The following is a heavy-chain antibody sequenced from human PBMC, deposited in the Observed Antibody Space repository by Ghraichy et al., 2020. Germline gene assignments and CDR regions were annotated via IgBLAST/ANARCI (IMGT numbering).Heavy chain of an antibody. V-gene: IGHV4-31*03. CDR1: GGSISSGGYY. CDR2: IYYSGST. J-gene: IGHJ4*02. D-gene: IGHD6-13*01. Sequence: SETLSLTCTVSGGSISSGGYYWSWIRQHPGKGLEWIGYIYYSGSTYYNPSLKSRVTISVDTSKNQFSLKLSSVTAADTAVYYCARAMYSSSWYRFDYWGQGTLVTVSS. CDR3: ARAMYSSSWYRFDY.